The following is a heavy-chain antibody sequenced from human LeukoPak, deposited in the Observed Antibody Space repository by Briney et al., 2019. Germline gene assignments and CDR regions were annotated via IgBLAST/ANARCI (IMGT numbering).Heavy chain of an antibody. Sequence: SETLSLTCAVYGGSFSGYYWSWIRQPPGKGLEWIGEINHSGSTNYNPSLKSRVTISVDTSKNQFSLKLSSVTAADTAVYYCARRGRYCSGGSCYGYYYYYYMDVWGKGTTVTISS. CDR3: ARRGRYCSGGSCYGYYYYYYMDV. V-gene: IGHV4-34*01. D-gene: IGHD2-15*01. J-gene: IGHJ6*03. CDR1: GGSFSGYY. CDR2: INHSGST.